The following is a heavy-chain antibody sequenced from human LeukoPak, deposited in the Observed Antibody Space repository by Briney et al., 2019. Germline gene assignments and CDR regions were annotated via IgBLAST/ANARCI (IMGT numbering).Heavy chain of an antibody. D-gene: IGHD4/OR15-4a*01. J-gene: IGHJ4*02. Sequence: GESPKISCKASGYTFSSYWIGWVRQMPGKGLEWMGAIYPDDSDTRYSPPFQGQVTISVDKSISSAHLQWRSLKASDTGIYYCARVDYSDRGIDYWGRGTPVTVSS. CDR2: IYPDDSDT. V-gene: IGHV5-51*01. CDR1: GYTFSSYW. CDR3: ARVDYSDRGIDY.